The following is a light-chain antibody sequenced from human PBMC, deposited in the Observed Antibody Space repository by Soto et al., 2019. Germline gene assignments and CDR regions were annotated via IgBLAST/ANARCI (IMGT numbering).Light chain of an antibody. CDR3: QQYNNWRT. J-gene: IGKJ1*01. V-gene: IGKV3-15*01. CDR1: QSVSSN. Sequence: EIVMTQSPATLSVSPGERATLSCRASQSVSSNLAWYQQKPGQAPRLLIYGASTRATGIPARFSGSGSGTEFTLTIRNLQSEDFAVYYCQQYNNWRTFGQGTKVEIK. CDR2: GAS.